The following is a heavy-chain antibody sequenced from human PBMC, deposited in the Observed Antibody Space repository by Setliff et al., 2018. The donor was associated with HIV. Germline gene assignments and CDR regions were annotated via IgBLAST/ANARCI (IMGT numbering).Heavy chain of an antibody. Sequence: LSLTCAVYGGAFSGHFWTWIRQPPGKGLEWIGNINPNGDTNYNYISSMKGRLTLSLDTSKNQFSLTLRSVTAADTAVYYCASLLVFPAGGLFDFWGHGNLVTVSS. V-gene: IGHV4-34*01. CDR3: ASLLVFPAGGLFDF. CDR1: GGAFSGHF. J-gene: IGHJ4*01. CDR2: INPNGDT. D-gene: IGHD1-26*01.